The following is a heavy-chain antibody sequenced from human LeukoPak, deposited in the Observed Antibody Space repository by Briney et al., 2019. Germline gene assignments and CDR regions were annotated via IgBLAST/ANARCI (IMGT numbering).Heavy chain of an antibody. CDR3: ARDPDVVVPAAFVDP. D-gene: IGHD2-2*01. Sequence: ALVKVSCKASGYTFTSYYMHWVRQAPGQGLEWMGIINPSGGSTSYAQKFQGRVTMTRDMSTSTVYMELSGLRSEDTAVYYCARDPDVVVPAAFVDPWGQGTLVTVSS. J-gene: IGHJ5*02. V-gene: IGHV1-46*01. CDR1: GYTFTSYY. CDR2: INPSGGST.